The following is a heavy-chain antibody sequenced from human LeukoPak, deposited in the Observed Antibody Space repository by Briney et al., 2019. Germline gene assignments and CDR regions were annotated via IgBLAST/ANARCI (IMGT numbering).Heavy chain of an antibody. D-gene: IGHD3-10*01. CDR3: ARGGYYGSGNDFRFDP. CDR1: GGSISSYY. Sequence: SETLSLTCTVSGGSISSYYWSWIRQPPGKGLEWIGYIYYSGSTNYKPSVKSRVTISVDTSKDQFSLKLSSVTAADTAVYYCARGGYYGSGNDFRFDPWGQGTLVTVSS. V-gene: IGHV4-59*01. CDR2: IYYSGST. J-gene: IGHJ5*02.